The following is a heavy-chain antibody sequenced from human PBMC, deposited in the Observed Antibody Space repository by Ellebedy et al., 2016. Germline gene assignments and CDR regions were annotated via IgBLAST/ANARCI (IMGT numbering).Heavy chain of an antibody. V-gene: IGHV1-46*01. CDR3: AREYYYGH. CDR2: INPSGGST. J-gene: IGHJ4*02. D-gene: IGHD3-10*01. CDR1: GYTFTSYS. Sequence: ASVKVSXXASGYTFTSYSIHWVRQAPGQGLEWMGVINPSGGSTSCAQKFQGRVTMTRDTSTSTVYMELSSLRSEDTAIYYCAREYYYGHWGQGTLVTVSS.